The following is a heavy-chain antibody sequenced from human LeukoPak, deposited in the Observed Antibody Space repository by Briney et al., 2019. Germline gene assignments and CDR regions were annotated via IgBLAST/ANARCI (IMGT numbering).Heavy chain of an antibody. D-gene: IGHD6-13*01. V-gene: IGHV6-1*01. Sequence: SQTLSLTCAISGDSVSSNSAAWNCIRQSPSRGLEWLGRTYYRSKWYNDYAVSVKSRITINPDTSKNQFYLQLNAVTPEDTAVYYCARDQIAAAGYFDPWGQGTLVTVSS. J-gene: IGHJ5*02. CDR1: GDSVSSNSAA. CDR2: TYYRSKWYN. CDR3: ARDQIAAAGYFDP.